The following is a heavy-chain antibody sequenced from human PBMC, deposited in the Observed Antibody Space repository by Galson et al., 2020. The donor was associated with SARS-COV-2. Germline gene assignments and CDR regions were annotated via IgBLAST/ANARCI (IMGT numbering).Heavy chain of an antibody. J-gene: IGHJ5*02. CDR1: AYTLTELS. Sequence: ASVNVPCKVSAYTLTELSMHWVSQAPGKGRERMGGFDPEDGETIYAQKFQGRVTMTEDTSTDTAYMELSSLGSEDTAVYYCATGSPIMITFGGVIAHSNNWFDPWGQGTLVTVSS. V-gene: IGHV1-24*01. CDR3: ATGSPIMITFGGVIAHSNNWFDP. CDR2: FDPEDGET. D-gene: IGHD3-16*02.